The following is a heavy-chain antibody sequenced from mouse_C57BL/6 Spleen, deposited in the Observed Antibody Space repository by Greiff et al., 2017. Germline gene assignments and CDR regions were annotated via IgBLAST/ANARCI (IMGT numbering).Heavy chain of an antibody. CDR1: GYTFTSYW. J-gene: IGHJ4*01. Sequence: QVQLQQPGAELVMPGASVKLSCKASGYTFTSYWMHWVKQRPGQGLEWIGEIDPSDGYTNYNQKFKGKSTLTVDKSSSTAYMQLSSLTSEDSAVYYCARAAPRKAMDYWGQGTSVTVSS. V-gene: IGHV1-69*01. CDR2: IDPSDGYT. CDR3: ARAAPRKAMDY.